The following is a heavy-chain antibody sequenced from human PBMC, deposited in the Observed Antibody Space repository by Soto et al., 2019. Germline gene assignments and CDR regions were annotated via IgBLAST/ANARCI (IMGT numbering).Heavy chain of an antibody. D-gene: IGHD3-10*01. CDR3: SRVDPGETSPFAH. V-gene: IGHV1-46*03. Sequence: QVELVQSGAEVKKPGASVKVSCKASGYIFTSYYLHWVRQAPGQGLEWMGWINPFDGSRMFAQSFQGRVTCTRDTSTSTVYMELSGLRSDDTAVYYCSRVDPGETSPFAHWGQGTLVTVSS. J-gene: IGHJ4*02. CDR1: GYIFTSYY. CDR2: INPFDGSR.